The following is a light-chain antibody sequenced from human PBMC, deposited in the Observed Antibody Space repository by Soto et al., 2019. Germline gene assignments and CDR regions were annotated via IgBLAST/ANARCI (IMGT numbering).Light chain of an antibody. CDR2: DAS. V-gene: IGKV3-11*01. CDR1: QSVKSSY. Sequence: DIVLTQSPCTLSLSPGERAPLPCRASQSVKSSYLAWYQHKPGQAPRLLIYDASNRATGIPARFSGSGSGTDFTLTISSLEPEDFAVYYCQQRSNWPTLTFGGGTKVDIK. J-gene: IGKJ4*01. CDR3: QQRSNWPTLT.